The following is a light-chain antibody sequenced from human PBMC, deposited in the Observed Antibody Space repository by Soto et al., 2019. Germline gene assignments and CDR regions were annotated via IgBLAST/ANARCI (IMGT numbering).Light chain of an antibody. J-gene: IGKJ1*01. V-gene: IGKV1-5*01. CDR3: QHYDTFSWT. CDR1: EDIDTS. Sequence: DLQMTQSPSTLSASVGDRVTITCRASEDIDTSLAWFQQRPGKAPKVLIAGASGLMNGVPSTFSGSGSGTEFALTISSVQPDDFATYFCQHYDTFSWTFGQGTKVDIK. CDR2: GAS.